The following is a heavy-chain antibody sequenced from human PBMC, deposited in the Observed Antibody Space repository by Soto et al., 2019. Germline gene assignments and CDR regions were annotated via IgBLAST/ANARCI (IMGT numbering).Heavy chain of an antibody. D-gene: IGHD2-15*01. CDR1: GYTFTSYA. J-gene: IGHJ4*02. Sequence: ASVKVSCKASGYTFTSYAMHWVRQAPGQRLEWMGWINAGNGNTKYSQKFQGRVTITRDTSASTAYMELSSLRSEDTAVYYCARDPSNAYCSGGSCYSLYSDYWGQGTLVTVSS. CDR2: INAGNGNT. CDR3: ARDPSNAYCSGGSCYSLYSDY. V-gene: IGHV1-3*01.